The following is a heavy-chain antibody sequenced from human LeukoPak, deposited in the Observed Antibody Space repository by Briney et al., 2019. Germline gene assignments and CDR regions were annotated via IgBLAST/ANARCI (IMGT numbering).Heavy chain of an antibody. CDR3: ARVFSPAAGYQYFQK. Sequence: TGGSLRLSCAASGFTVSSSYMSWVRQAPGKGLDWVSVIYSGGSTKYADSVKGRFTISRDNAKNTLHLQMNSLRAEDTALYYCARVFSPAAGYQYFQKWGQGTLVTASS. CDR2: IYSGGST. V-gene: IGHV3-53*01. J-gene: IGHJ1*01. CDR1: GFTVSSSY. D-gene: IGHD6-13*01.